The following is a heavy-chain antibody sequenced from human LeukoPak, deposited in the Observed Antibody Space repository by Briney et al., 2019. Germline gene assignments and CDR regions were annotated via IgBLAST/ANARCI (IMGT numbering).Heavy chain of an antibody. CDR1: GGTFSSYA. J-gene: IGHJ4*01. D-gene: IGHD4-11*01. CDR2: IIPILGIA. CDR3: ALEVYYSDNSAFDY. Sequence: GASVKVSCKASGGTFSSYAISWVRQAPGQGLEWMGRIIPILGIANYAQKFQGRVTITADKSTSTAYMELSSLRSEDTAVYYCALEVYYSDNSAFDYWGQGTLVTVSS. V-gene: IGHV1-69*04.